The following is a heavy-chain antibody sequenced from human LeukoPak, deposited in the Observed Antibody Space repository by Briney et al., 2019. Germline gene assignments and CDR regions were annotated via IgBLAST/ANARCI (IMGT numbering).Heavy chain of an antibody. D-gene: IGHD5-12*01. V-gene: IGHV1-2*04. CDR3: AREAIVATEAHYYYGMDV. CDR1: GYTFTSYY. Sequence: GASVKVSCKASGYTFTSYYMHWVRQAPGQGLEWMGWINPNSGGTHYAQKFQGWVTMTRDTSISTAYMELSRLRSDDTVVYCCAREAIVATEAHYYYGMDVWSKGRTATASS. J-gene: IGHJ6*04. CDR2: INPNSGGT.